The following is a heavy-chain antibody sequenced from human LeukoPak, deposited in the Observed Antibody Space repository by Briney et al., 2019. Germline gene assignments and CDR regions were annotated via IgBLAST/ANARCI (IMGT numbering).Heavy chain of an antibody. CDR1: GFTFSSYA. J-gene: IGHJ4*02. D-gene: IGHD2-2*01. V-gene: IGHV3-23*01. CDR2: ITGSGGNT. CDR3: AKLIPAVDCSRTSCYGFDY. Sequence: GGSLRLSCAASGFTFSSYAMSWVRQAPGKGLEWVSVITGSGGNTYYTDSVKGRFTISRDNSKNTLYLQMSSLRAEDTAVYYCAKLIPAVDCSRTSCYGFDYWGQGTLVTVSS.